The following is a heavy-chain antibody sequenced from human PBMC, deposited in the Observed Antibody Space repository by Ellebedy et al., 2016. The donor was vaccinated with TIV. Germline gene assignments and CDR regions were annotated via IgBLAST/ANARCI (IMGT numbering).Heavy chain of an antibody. D-gene: IGHD3-22*01. CDR2: ISAYNGNT. CDR1: GGTFSSYA. V-gene: IGHV1-18*01. Sequence: ASVKVSXXASGGTFSSYAISWVRQAPGQGLEWMGWISAYNGNTNYAQKLQGRVTMTTDTSTSTAYMELRSLRSDDTAVYYCARDKGKGDFRTYYYDSSHPGDYWGQGTLVTVSS. CDR3: ARDKGKGDFRTYYYDSSHPGDY. J-gene: IGHJ4*02.